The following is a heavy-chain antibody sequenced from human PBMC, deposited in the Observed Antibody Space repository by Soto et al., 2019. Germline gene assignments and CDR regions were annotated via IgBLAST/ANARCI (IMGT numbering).Heavy chain of an antibody. D-gene: IGHD3-10*01. CDR2: ISGSGGST. Sequence: GGSLRLSCAASGFTFSSYGMSWVRQAPGKGLEWVSAISGSGGSTRYGDSVKGWFTISRDNSKNTLYLQMNSLRAEDTAVYYCAMTMVRGFTWGQGTLVTVSS. CDR3: AMTMVRGFT. CDR1: GFTFSSYG. V-gene: IGHV3-23*01. J-gene: IGHJ5*02.